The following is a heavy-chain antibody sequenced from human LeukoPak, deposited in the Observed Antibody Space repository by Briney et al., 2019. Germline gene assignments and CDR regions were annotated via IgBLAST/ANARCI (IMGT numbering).Heavy chain of an antibody. Sequence: SETLSLTCTVSGASVSSGGYYWSWIRQPPGKGLEWIGYIYYSGSTNYNPSLKSRVTISVDTSKNQFSLKVNSVTAADTAIYYCARRGGSGRGFDYWGQGALVTVSS. CDR2: IYYSGST. J-gene: IGHJ4*02. D-gene: IGHD3-10*01. V-gene: IGHV4-61*08. CDR3: ARRGGSGRGFDY. CDR1: GASVSSGGYY.